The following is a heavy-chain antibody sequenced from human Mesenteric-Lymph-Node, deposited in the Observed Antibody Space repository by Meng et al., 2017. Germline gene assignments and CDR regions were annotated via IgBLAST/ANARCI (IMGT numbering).Heavy chain of an antibody. J-gene: IGHJ4*02. CDR2: ISGSGNT. CDR3: AKEGNYNYGYVEY. Sequence: EVQRSESGGGLVQPGVSLRLPCAASGFTFSSYAMSWVRQGPGKGLEWVSGISGSGNTYYADSVKGRFTISRDNSKNTLYLQMQSLRAEDTAVYYCAKEGNYNYGYVEYWGQGTLVTVSS. D-gene: IGHD5-18*01. CDR1: GFTFSSYA. V-gene: IGHV3-23*01.